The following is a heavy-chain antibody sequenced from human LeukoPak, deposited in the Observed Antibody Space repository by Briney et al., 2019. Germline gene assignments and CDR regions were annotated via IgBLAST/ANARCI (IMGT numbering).Heavy chain of an antibody. CDR1: GFSFSSYG. Sequence: PGGSLRLSCAASGFSFSSYGMHWVRQAPGKGLEWVAFIRYDGNDKHFADSVKGRFSVSRDNSKNTLYLQMSTLRAEDTAVYYCAKPSPYSGSFFVGYWGQGTLVTVSS. V-gene: IGHV3-30*02. J-gene: IGHJ4*02. CDR3: AKPSPYSGSFFVGY. CDR2: IRYDGNDK. D-gene: IGHD1-26*01.